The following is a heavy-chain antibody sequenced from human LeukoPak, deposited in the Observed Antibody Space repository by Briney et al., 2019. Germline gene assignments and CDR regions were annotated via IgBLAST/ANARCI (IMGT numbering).Heavy chain of an antibody. D-gene: IGHD3-10*01. CDR2: IIPIVGTT. J-gene: IGHJ4*02. Sequence: SVKVSCKASGGTFSSYAFSWVRQAPGQGLEWMGGIIPIVGTTNYAQMFQGRVTITADESTSTAYMELSSLRSEDTAVYYCARGPLDYYGSGSYYNELGYWGQGTLVTVSS. V-gene: IGHV1-69*01. CDR1: GGTFSSYA. CDR3: ARGPLDYYGSGSYYNELGY.